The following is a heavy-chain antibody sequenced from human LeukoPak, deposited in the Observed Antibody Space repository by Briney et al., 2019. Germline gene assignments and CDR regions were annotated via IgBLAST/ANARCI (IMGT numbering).Heavy chain of an antibody. V-gene: IGHV1-69*04. CDR3: ARGGYLDY. CDR2: IIPILYIA. CDR1: GGTFSSYA. Sequence: SVKVSCKASGGTFSSYAISWVRQAPRQGLEWMGRIIPILYIANYAQKFQGRVTITADKSTSTAYMELSSLRSEDTAVYYCARGGYLDYWGQGTLVTVSS. D-gene: IGHD6-13*01. J-gene: IGHJ4*02.